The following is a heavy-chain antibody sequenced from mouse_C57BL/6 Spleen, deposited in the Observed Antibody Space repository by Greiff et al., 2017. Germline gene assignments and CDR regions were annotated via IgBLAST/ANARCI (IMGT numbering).Heavy chain of an antibody. CDR3: ARASSGYVSYFDV. J-gene: IGHJ1*03. CDR2: ISYSGST. D-gene: IGHD3-2*02. V-gene: IGHV3-8*01. CDR1: GYSITSDY. Sequence: EVQLVESGPGLAKPSQTLSLTCSVTGYSITSDYWNWIRKFPGNKLEYMGYISYSGSTYYNPSLKSRISITGDTSKNQYYLQLNSVTTEDTATYYCARASSGYVSYFDVWGTGTTVTVSS.